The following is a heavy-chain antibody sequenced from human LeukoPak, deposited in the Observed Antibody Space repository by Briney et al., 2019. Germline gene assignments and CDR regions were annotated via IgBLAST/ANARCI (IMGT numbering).Heavy chain of an antibody. CDR2: IYSGGTT. CDR1: GFTVSSNY. D-gene: IGHD3-22*01. Sequence: QAGGSLRLSCAASGFTVSSNYMSWVRQAPGKGLEWVSLIYSGGTTYYADSVKGRFTISRDNSKNTLYLQMNSLRAEDTAVYYCARDLKHQDYYDSSGYHDYWGQGTLVTVSS. CDR3: ARDLKHQDYYDSSGYHDY. J-gene: IGHJ4*02. V-gene: IGHV3-66*01.